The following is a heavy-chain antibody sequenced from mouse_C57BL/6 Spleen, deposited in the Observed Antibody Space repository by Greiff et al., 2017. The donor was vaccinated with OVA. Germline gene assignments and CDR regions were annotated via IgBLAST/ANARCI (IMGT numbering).Heavy chain of an antibody. CDR2: INPGSGGT. J-gene: IGHJ2*01. V-gene: IGHV1-54*01. D-gene: IGHD2-4*01. CDR1: GYAFTNYL. CDR3: ARSYDYDAGAFDY. Sequence: QVQLKQSGAELVRPGTSVKVSCKASGYAFTNYLIEWVKQRPGQGLEWIGVINPGSGGTNYNEKFKGKATLTADKSSSTAYMQLSSRTSEDSAVYFCARSYDYDAGAFDYWGQGTTLTVSS.